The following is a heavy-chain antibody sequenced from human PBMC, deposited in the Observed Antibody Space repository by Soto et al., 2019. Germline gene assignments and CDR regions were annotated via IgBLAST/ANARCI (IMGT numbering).Heavy chain of an antibody. CDR3: ARDMNCSSTSCYANWFAP. D-gene: IGHD2-2*01. J-gene: IGHJ5*02. CDR1: GYTFTGYY. CDR2: INPNSGGT. V-gene: IGHV1-2*04. Sequence: ASVKVSCKASGYTFTGYYMHWVRQAPGQGLEWMGWINPNSGGTNYAQKFQGWVTMTRDTSISTAYMELSRLRSDDTAVYYCARDMNCSSTSCYANWFAPWGQGTLVTVSS.